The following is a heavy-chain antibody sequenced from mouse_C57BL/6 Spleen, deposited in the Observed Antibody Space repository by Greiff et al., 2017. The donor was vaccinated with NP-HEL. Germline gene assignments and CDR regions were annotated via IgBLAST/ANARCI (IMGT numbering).Heavy chain of an antibody. J-gene: IGHJ2*01. Sequence: EVKLQESGGGLVKPGGSLKLSCAASGFTFSSYAMSWVCQTPEKRLEWVATISDGGSYTYYPDNVKGRFTISRDNAKNNLYLQMSHLKSEDTAMYYCARDEGYFDYWGQGTTLTVSS. CDR3: ARDEGYFDY. CDR2: ISDGGSYT. V-gene: IGHV5-4*01. CDR1: GFTFSSYA.